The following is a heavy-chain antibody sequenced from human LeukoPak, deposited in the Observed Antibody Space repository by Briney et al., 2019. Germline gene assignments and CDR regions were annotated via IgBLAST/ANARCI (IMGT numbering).Heavy chain of an antibody. V-gene: IGHV3-21*01. D-gene: IGHD3-10*01. CDR2: ISSSSSYI. J-gene: IGHJ5*02. Sequence: TGGSLRLSCAASGFTVSSNYMSWVRQAPGKGLEWVSSISSSSSYIYYADTVKGRFTISRDNAKNSLYLQMNSLRAEDTAVYYCARDRGWFGELFWFDPWGQGTLVTVSS. CDR1: GFTVSSNY. CDR3: ARDRGWFGELFWFDP.